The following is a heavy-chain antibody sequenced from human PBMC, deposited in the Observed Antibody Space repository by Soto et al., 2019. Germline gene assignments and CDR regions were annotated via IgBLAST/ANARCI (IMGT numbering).Heavy chain of an antibody. V-gene: IGHV4-31*03. CDR1: GGSISSGGYY. D-gene: IGHD3-22*01. J-gene: IGHJ4*02. CDR2: IYYSGST. Sequence: TLSLTCTVSGGSISSGGYYWSWIRQHPGKGLEWIGYIYYSGSTYYNPSLKSRVTISVDTSKNQFSLKLSSVTAADTAVYYCASARYYDSSGYMHYFDYWGQGTLVNVSS. CDR3: ASARYYDSSGYMHYFDY.